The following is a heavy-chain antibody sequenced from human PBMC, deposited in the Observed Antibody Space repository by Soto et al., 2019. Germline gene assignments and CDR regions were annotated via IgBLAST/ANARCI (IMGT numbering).Heavy chain of an antibody. V-gene: IGHV1-2*02. CDR2: INPNTGGT. D-gene: IGHD6-6*01. CDR1: GYTFTGFF. CDR3: AREGIEARIPSD. J-gene: IGHJ4*02. Sequence: QVQVVQSGAEVKKPGASVKVSCKASGYTFTGFFLHWVRQAPAQGLEWLGWINPNTGGTNYAQEFQGRITMTWDTSISTAYLELTSLRSDDTAVYYCAREGIEARIPSDWGQGTLVTVSS.